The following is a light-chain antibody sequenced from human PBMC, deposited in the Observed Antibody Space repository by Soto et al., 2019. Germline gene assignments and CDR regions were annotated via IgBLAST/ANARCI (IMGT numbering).Light chain of an antibody. CDR2: GAS. Sequence: DIVLTQSPGTLSLSPGERATLSCRASQSVASSSLAWYQQTPGRAPRILIYGASSRATGIPDRFSGSGSGTYFTLTISGLEPEDFAVYYCQHYGTSPPFTFGQGTKLEIK. V-gene: IGKV3-20*01. CDR3: QHYGTSPPFT. CDR1: QSVASSS. J-gene: IGKJ2*01.